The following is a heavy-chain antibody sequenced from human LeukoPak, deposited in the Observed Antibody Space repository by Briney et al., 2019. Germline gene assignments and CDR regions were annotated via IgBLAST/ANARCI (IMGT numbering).Heavy chain of an antibody. CDR3: ARDIIRGYSQHYYYYYMDV. D-gene: IGHD3-22*01. CDR1: GYTFTGYY. J-gene: IGHJ6*03. CDR2: INPNSGGT. Sequence: ASVKVSCKASGYTFTGYYMHWVRQAPGQGLEWMGWINPNSGGTNYAQKFQGRVTMTRDTSISTAYMELSRLRSDDTAVYYCARDIIRGYSQHYYYYYMDVWGKGTTVTVSS. V-gene: IGHV1-2*02.